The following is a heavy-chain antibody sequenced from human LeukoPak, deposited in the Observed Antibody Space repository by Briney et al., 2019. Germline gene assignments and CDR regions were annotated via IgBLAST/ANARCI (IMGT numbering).Heavy chain of an antibody. J-gene: IGHJ5*02. D-gene: IGHD3-16*02. CDR2: ISSSGSTI. V-gene: IGHV3-48*04. CDR3: TGERYYDYVWGSYRDNWFDP. CDR1: GFTFSTYG. Sequence: PGGSLRLSCAASGFTFSTYGMNWVRQAPGKGLEWVSYISSSGSTIYYADSVKGRFTISRDNAKNSLYLQMNSLRAEDTAVYYCTGERYYDYVWGSYRDNWFDPWGQGTLVTVSS.